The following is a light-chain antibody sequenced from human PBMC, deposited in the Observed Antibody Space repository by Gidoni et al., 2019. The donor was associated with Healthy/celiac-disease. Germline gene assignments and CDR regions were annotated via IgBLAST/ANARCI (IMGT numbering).Light chain of an antibody. CDR3: QHRNSYPRVFT. V-gene: IGKV1-9*01. Sequence: IQLTQSPSSLSASVGDRVTIPCRASQGISSYLAWYQQKPGKAPKLLIYAASTLQSGVPSRFSGSGSGTDFTLTISSLQPEDFATYYCQHRNSYPRVFTFGPGTKVDIK. J-gene: IGKJ3*01. CDR2: AAS. CDR1: QGISSY.